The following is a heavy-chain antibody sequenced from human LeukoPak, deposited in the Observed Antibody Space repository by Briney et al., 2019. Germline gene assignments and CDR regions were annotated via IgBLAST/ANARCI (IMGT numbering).Heavy chain of an antibody. Sequence: PGGSLRLSCAASGFTFSSYSMNWVRQAPGKGLEWVSSISSSSSYIYYADSLKGRFTISRDNAKNSLYLQMNSLRAEDTAVYYCARDMDYPVEYYYYYMDVWGKGTTATVSS. J-gene: IGHJ6*03. CDR3: ARDMDYPVEYYYYYMDV. D-gene: IGHD3/OR15-3a*01. CDR2: ISSSSSYI. CDR1: GFTFSSYS. V-gene: IGHV3-21*01.